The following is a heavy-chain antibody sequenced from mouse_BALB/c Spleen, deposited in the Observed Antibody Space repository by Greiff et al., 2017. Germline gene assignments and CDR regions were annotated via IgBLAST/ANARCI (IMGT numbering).Heavy chain of an antibody. D-gene: IGHD5-1*01. CDR2: INPYNDGT. CDR3: ARREYRYYFDY. Sequence: EVKLMESGPELVKPGASVKMSCKASGYTFTSYVMHWVKQKPGQGLEWIGYINPYNDGTKYNEKFKGKATLTSDKSSSTAYMELSSLTSEDSAVYYCARREYRYYFDYWGQGTTLTGSS. J-gene: IGHJ2*01. V-gene: IGHV1-14*01. CDR1: GYTFTSYV.